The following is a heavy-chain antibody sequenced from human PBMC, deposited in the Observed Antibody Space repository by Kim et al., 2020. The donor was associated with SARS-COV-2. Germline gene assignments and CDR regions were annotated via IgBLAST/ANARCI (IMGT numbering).Heavy chain of an antibody. CDR3: AKDISSGWQPQYYFDY. J-gene: IGHJ4*02. D-gene: IGHD6-19*01. Sequence: GGSLRLFCAASGFTFDDYAMHWVRQAPGKGLEWVSGISWNSGSIGYADSVKGRFTISRDNAKNSLYLQMNSLRAEDTALYYCAKDISSGWQPQYYFDYWGQGPLVTVSS. CDR2: ISWNSGSI. CDR1: GFTFDDYA. V-gene: IGHV3-9*01.